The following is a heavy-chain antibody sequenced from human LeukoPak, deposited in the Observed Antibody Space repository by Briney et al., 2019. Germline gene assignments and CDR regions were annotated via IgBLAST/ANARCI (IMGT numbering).Heavy chain of an antibody. CDR1: GLTFSKYY. D-gene: IGHD6-13*01. V-gene: IGHV3-11*01. J-gene: IGHJ6*02. Sequence: GGSLRLSCVASGLTFSKYYMSWGRPGPGKGPEWVAYTTSSDSRIHYADSVRGRFTISRDNAKNSLYLQMNNLGADDTAVYYCARVVYSSLMDVWGQGTTVTVSS. CDR2: TTSSDSRI. CDR3: ARVVYSSLMDV.